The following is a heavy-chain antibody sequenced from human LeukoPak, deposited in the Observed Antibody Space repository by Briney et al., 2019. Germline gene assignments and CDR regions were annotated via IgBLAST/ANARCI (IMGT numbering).Heavy chain of an antibody. D-gene: IGHD2-15*01. CDR2: INHSGST. CDR1: GESFSGYY. CDR3: ASHCSGGSCYSHY. J-gene: IGHJ4*02. Sequence: SETLSLTCAVYGESFSGYYWSWIRQPPGKGLEWIGEINHSGSTNYNPSLKSRVTISVDTSKNQFSLKLSSVTAADTAVYYCASHCSGGSCYSHYWGQGTLVTVSS. V-gene: IGHV4-34*01.